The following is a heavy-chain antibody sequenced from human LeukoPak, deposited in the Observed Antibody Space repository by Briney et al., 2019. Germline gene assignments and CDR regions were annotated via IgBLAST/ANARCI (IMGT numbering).Heavy chain of an antibody. J-gene: IGHJ4*02. CDR3: AKVGPSGSYYFDY. CDR2: IRYDGSNK. V-gene: IGHV3-30*02. CDR1: GFTFSSYG. Sequence: GGSLRLSCAASGFTFSSYGMHWVRQAPGKGLEWVAFIRYDGSNKYYADSVKGRFTISRDNSKNTLYLQMNSLRAEDTAVYYCAKVGPSGSYYFDYWGQGTLVTVSS. D-gene: IGHD1-26*01.